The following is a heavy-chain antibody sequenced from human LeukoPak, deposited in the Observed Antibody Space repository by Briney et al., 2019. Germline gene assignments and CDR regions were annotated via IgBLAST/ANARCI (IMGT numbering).Heavy chain of an antibody. CDR3: ARGLNHHSYYYGLDY. J-gene: IGHJ4*02. CDR2: INHSGST. Sequence: PSETLSLTCAVYGGSFSGYYWSWIRQPPGKGLEWIGEINHSGSTNYNPSLKSRVTISVDTSKNQFSLKLSSVTAADTAVYFCARGLNHHSYYYGLDYWGQGALVTVSS. D-gene: IGHD3-10*01. V-gene: IGHV4-34*01. CDR1: GGSFSGYY.